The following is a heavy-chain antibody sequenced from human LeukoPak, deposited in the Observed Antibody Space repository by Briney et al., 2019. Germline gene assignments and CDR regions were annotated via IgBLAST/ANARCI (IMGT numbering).Heavy chain of an antibody. D-gene: IGHD3-22*01. CDR1: GYAFTSYY. V-gene: IGHV1-46*01. J-gene: IGHJ4*02. CDR3: ARGLYYYDSSGYYEAY. CDR2: INPSGGST. Sequence: ASVKVSCKASGYAFTSYYMHWVRQAPGQGLEWMGIINPSGGSTSYAQKFQGRVTMTRDTSTSTVYMELSSLRSEDTAVYYCARGLYYYDSSGYYEAYWGQGTLVTVSS.